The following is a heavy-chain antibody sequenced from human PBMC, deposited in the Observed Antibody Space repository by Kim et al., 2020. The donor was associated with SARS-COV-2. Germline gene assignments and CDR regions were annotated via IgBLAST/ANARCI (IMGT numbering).Heavy chain of an antibody. J-gene: IGHJ2*01. D-gene: IGHD5-12*01. CDR1: GGSISSYY. V-gene: IGHV4-59*01. CDR2: IYYSGGT. CDR3: ARDPRRWLPLTNYWYFGR. Sequence: SETLSLTCTVSGGSISSYYWSWIRQPPGKGLEWIGYIYYSGGTNYNPSLKSRVTISVDTSKNQFSLKLSSVTAADTAVYYCARDPRRWLPLTNYWYFGR.